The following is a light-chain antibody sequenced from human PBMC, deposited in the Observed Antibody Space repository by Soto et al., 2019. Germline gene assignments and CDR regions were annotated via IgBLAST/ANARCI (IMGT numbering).Light chain of an antibody. CDR2: DAS. CDR3: QQYNSYSWT. Sequence: DIQMTQSPSTLSASVGDRVTITSRASQSISSSLAWYQQKPGKAPKLVIYDASSLESGVPSRFRGSGSGTEFTLTISSLQPDDFETYYCQQYNSYSWTFGQGTKVDIK. J-gene: IGKJ1*01. V-gene: IGKV1-5*01. CDR1: QSISSS.